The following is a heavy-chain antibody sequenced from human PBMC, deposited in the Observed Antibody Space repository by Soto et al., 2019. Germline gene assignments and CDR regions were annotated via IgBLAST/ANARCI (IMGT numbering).Heavy chain of an antibody. D-gene: IGHD5-12*01. V-gene: IGHV3-23*01. J-gene: IGHJ5*01. Sequence: EVSLRRSCVASGCTFSSYATSWLRQAPGKGLEWVSAISGSGGSTYYADSVKGRFTISRDNSKNTLCLHMNSLRAEDTAVYYCAKESRIYLAYWFEPGGQGTQVIVTS. CDR1: GCTFSSYA. CDR2: ISGSGGST. CDR3: AKESRIYLAYWFEP.